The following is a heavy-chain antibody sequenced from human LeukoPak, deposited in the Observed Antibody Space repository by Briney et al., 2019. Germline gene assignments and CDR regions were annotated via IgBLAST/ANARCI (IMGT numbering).Heavy chain of an antibody. V-gene: IGHV3-7*03. CDR1: GLPFSSYG. J-gene: IGHJ6*02. Sequence: GESLTLSCAPSGLPFSSYGMQWVRQAPGRGLGWVANLSRAGSERYYVDSVKGRFTISRDNAKSSLYLQMNRLRAEDTAVYYCARRNAMDVWGQGTPVIVFS. CDR2: LSRAGSER. CDR3: ARRNAMDV.